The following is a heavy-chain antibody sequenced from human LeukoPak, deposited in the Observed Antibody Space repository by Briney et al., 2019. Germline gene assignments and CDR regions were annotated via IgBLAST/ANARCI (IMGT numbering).Heavy chain of an antibody. V-gene: IGHV3-30*02. CDR3: AKDAGWGFGFIDV. D-gene: IGHD3-10*01. Sequence: GGSLRLSCAASGFTFSSYAMQWVRQAPGKGLEWVAFMRFDGTKESYGDSVKGRFTMSRDNSKNTLYLQMNSLRPEDTAVYFCAKDAGWGFGFIDVWGKGTAVIISS. J-gene: IGHJ6*03. CDR1: GFTFSSYA. CDR2: MRFDGTKE.